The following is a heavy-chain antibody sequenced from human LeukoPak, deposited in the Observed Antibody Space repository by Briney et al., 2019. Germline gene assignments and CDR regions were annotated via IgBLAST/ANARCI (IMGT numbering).Heavy chain of an antibody. D-gene: IGHD6-19*01. J-gene: IGHJ5*02. Sequence: SETLSLTCTISGGSISSYYWSWIRQPPGKGLEWIGYIYTSGSTNYNPSLKSRVTISVDTSKNQFSLKLSSVTAADTAVYYCARHYGQWLGHSWFDPWGQGTLVTVSS. V-gene: IGHV4-4*09. CDR2: IYTSGST. CDR3: ARHYGQWLGHSWFDP. CDR1: GGSISSYY.